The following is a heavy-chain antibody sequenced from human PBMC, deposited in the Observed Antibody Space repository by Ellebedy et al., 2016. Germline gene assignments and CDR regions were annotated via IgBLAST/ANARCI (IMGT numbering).Heavy chain of an antibody. Sequence: GESLKISXAASGFTFSSYGMHWVRQAPGKGLEWVAVISYDGSNKYYADSVKGRFTISRDNSKNTLYLQMNSLRAEDTAVYYCARENGVAGPIWGQGTLVTVSS. CDR1: GFTFSSYG. CDR3: ARENGVAGPI. CDR2: ISYDGSNK. J-gene: IGHJ4*02. V-gene: IGHV3-30*03. D-gene: IGHD6-19*01.